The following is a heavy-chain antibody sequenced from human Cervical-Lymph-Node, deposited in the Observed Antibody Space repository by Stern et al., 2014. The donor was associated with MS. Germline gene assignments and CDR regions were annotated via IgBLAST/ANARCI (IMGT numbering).Heavy chain of an antibody. V-gene: IGHV3-48*02. Sequence: VQLVESGGGLVQPGGSLRRSRGASGFTFSSYSMNWVRQAPGKGLEWVSYISSSSSTLYYADSVKGRFTISRDNAKNSLYLQMNSLRDEDTAVYYCAREDELGGTAWGQGTLVTVSS. J-gene: IGHJ5*02. D-gene: IGHD1-14*01. CDR3: AREDELGGTA. CDR1: GFTFSSYS. CDR2: ISSSSSTL.